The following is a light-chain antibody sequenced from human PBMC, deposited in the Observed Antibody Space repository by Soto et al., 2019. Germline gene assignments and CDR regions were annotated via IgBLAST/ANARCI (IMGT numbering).Light chain of an antibody. CDR3: QQRSNWPPQWT. V-gene: IGKV3D-20*02. CDR2: GAS. J-gene: IGKJ1*01. Sequence: EIVLTQSPGTLALPPGERATLSCRAIQSVSSSYLAGYQQKPGQAPRLLIYGASSRATGIPDRFSGSGSGTDFTLTISSLEPEDFAVYYCQQRSNWPPQWTFGQGTKVDIK. CDR1: QSVSSSY.